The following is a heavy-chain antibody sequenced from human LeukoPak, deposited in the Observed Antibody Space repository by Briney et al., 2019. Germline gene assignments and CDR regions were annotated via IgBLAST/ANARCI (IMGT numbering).Heavy chain of an antibody. D-gene: IGHD5-24*01. CDR1: GGSISSGSYY. Sequence: SETLSLTCTVSGGSISSGSYYWSWIRQPAGKGLEWIGYIYYSGSTNYSPSLKSRVTISVDTSKNQFSLKLSSVTAADTAVYYCARHSQMATIWGRFDYWGQGTQVTVSS. V-gene: IGHV4-61*01. J-gene: IGHJ4*02. CDR3: ARHSQMATIWGRFDY. CDR2: IYYSGST.